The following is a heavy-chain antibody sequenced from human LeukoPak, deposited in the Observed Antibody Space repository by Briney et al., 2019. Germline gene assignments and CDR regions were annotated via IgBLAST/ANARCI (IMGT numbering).Heavy chain of an antibody. J-gene: IGHJ3*01. CDR1: GYSFTNYW. CDR3: ARHSVDWQRTQQGAFDV. V-gene: IGHV5-51*01. D-gene: IGHD5-12*01. CDR2: IFPGDSDT. Sequence: GESLKISCKGSGYSFTNYWIGWVRQMSGKGLEWMGIIFPGDSDTRYSPSFQGQVTISADKSINTAFLQWSSLEASETAIYYCARHSVDWQRTQQGAFDVWGQGTMVTVSS.